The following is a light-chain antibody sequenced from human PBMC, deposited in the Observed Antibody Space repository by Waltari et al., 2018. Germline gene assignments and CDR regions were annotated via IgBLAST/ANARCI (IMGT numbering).Light chain of an antibody. CDR1: QGVLYSSNNKNY. CDR3: QQYYSTPQT. CDR2: WAS. J-gene: IGKJ1*01. V-gene: IGKV4-1*01. Sequence: DIVMTQSPDSLAVSLGERATINCKSSQGVLYSSNNKNYLAWYQQKPGQPPKLLIDWASTRESGVPDRFSGSGSGTDFTLTISSLQAEDVAVYYCQQYYSTPQTFGQGTKVEIK.